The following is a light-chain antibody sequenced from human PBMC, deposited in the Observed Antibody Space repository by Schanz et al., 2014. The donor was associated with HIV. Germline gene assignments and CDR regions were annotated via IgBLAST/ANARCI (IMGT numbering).Light chain of an antibody. V-gene: IGKV3-20*01. J-gene: IGKJ5*01. CDR2: GAS. CDR3: QQYGTSLIT. Sequence: EIVLTQSPATLFLSPGDRATLSCRASQSVSSSYLAWYQQKPGQAPRLLIYGASSRATGIPDRFSGSGSGTDFTLTIIRLEPEDFAVYYCQQYGTSLITFGQGTRLEI. CDR1: QSVSSSY.